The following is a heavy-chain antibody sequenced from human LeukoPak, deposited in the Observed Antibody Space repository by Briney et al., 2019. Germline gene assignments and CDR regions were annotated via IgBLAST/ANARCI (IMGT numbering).Heavy chain of an antibody. V-gene: IGHV3-48*01. CDR2: ISSSSSTI. CDR1: GFTFSSYS. CDR3: ARGALTSPSRYDFWSGWTSGMDV. D-gene: IGHD3-3*01. J-gene: IGHJ6*02. Sequence: GGSLRLSCAASGFTFSSYSMNWVRQAPGKGLEWVSYISSSSSTIYYADSVKGRFTISRDNAKNSLYLQMNSLRAEDTAVYYCARGALTSPSRYDFWSGWTSGMDVWGQGTTVTVSS.